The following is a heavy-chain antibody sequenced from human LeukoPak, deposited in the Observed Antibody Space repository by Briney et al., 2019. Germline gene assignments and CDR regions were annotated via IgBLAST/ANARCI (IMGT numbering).Heavy chain of an antibody. CDR1: GFTFSDYY. Sequence: PGGSLRLSCAASGFTFSDYYMNWVRQAPGKGLEWVGRIKNKEEGEKTDYAAPVKGRFTISRDDSKATLFLQMNSLKMEDTAIYYCTTGIDYGGGYWGQGTLVSVSS. J-gene: IGHJ4*02. CDR2: IKNKEEGEKT. V-gene: IGHV3-15*05. D-gene: IGHD3-16*01. CDR3: TTGIDYGGGY.